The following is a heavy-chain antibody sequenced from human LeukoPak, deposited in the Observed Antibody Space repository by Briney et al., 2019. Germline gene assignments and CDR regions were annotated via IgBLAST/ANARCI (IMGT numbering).Heavy chain of an antibody. CDR2: IRYDGSNK. D-gene: IGHD3-3*01. CDR1: GFTFSSYG. V-gene: IGHV3-30*02. Sequence: GGSLRLSCAASGFTFSSYGMHWVRQAPGKGLEWGAFIRYDGSNKYYADSVKGRFTISRDNAKNSLYLQMNSLRAEDTAVYYCARGSLRLGVRPPVIFGVVPHDYWGQGPLVTVSS. CDR3: ARGSLRLGVRPPVIFGVVPHDY. J-gene: IGHJ4*02.